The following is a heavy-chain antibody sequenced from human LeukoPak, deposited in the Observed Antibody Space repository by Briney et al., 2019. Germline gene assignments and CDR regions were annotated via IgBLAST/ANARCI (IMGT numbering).Heavy chain of an antibody. V-gene: IGHV3-23*01. CDR3: AKDPTYYYDSSGKNYFDY. Sequence: GGSLRLSCAASGFTFSSYAMSWVRQAPGKGLEWVSAISGSGGSTYYADSVKGRFTISRDNSKNTLYLQMNSLRAEDTAVNYCAKDPTYYYDSSGKNYFDYWGQGTLVTVSS. CDR2: ISGSGGST. J-gene: IGHJ4*02. CDR1: GFTFSSYA. D-gene: IGHD3-22*01.